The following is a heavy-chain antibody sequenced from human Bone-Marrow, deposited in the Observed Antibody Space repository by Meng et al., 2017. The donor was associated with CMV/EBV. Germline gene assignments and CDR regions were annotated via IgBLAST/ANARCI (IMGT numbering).Heavy chain of an antibody. Sequence: GESLKISCSAAGFSFSTYAMHWVRQAPAKGLEWVAVISFHGTNKFYADSVKGRFTISRDNSENTLYLQMNTLRAEDTAVYFCAREAVGDYESSGPGDHWGQGTLVNVYS. CDR3: AREAVGDYESSGPGDH. J-gene: IGHJ4*02. CDR1: GFSFSTYA. CDR2: ISFHGTNK. D-gene: IGHD3-22*01. V-gene: IGHV3-30*04.